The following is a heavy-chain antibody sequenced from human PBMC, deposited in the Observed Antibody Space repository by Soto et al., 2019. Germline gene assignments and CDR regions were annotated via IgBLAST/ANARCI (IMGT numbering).Heavy chain of an antibody. CDR1: GYTFTNYD. Sequence: ASVKVSCKASGYTFTNYDINWVRQAPGQGLEWMGWISAYNGGTNYAQKLQGRVTMTTDTSTSTAYMELRSLRSDDTAVYYCARSGLPDPVVVVGHTPFDPWGQGTLVTVSS. CDR2: ISAYNGGT. D-gene: IGHD2-15*01. J-gene: IGHJ5*02. CDR3: ARSGLPDPVVVVGHTPFDP. V-gene: IGHV1-18*01.